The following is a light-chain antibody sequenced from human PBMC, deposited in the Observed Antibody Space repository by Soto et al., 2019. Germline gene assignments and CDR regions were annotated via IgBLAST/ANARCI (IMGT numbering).Light chain of an antibody. J-gene: IGKJ5*01. CDR1: QSVSSY. CDR2: DAS. CDR3: QQRSNWPPIT. V-gene: IGKV3-11*01. Sequence: EIVLTQSPATRSLSPGERATLSCRASQSVSSYLAWYQQKPGQATRLLIYDASNRATGIPARFSGSGSGTDFTLTISSLEPEDFAVYYCQQRSNWPPITFGQGTRLEIK.